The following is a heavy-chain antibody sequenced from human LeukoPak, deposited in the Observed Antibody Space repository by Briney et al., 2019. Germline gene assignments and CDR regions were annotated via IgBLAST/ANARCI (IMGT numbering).Heavy chain of an antibody. J-gene: IGHJ6*02. D-gene: IGHD1-7*01. V-gene: IGHV1-69*06. CDR1: GGTFSSYA. CDR2: IIPIFGTA. CDR3: ASNAITGTTGDYYYGMDV. Sequence: ASVKVSCKASGGTFSSYAISWVRQAPGQGLEWMGGIIPIFGTANYAQKFQGRVTITADKSTSTAYMELSSLRSEDTAVYYCASNAITGTTGDYYYGMDVWGQGTTVTVSS.